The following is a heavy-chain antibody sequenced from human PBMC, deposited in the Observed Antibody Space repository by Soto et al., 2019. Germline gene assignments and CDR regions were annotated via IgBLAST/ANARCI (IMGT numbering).Heavy chain of an antibody. CDR1: GGSFSGYY. CDR3: ARQSPVCYGWYEGGAFFDY. CDR2: INHSGST. V-gene: IGHV4-34*01. D-gene: IGHD6-19*01. J-gene: IGHJ4*02. Sequence: SETLSLTCAVYGGSFSGYYWSWIRQPPGKGLEWIGEINHSGSTNYNPSLKSRVTISVDTSKNQFSLKLSSVTAADTAVYYCARQSPVCYGWYEGGAFFDYWGQGTLVTVSS.